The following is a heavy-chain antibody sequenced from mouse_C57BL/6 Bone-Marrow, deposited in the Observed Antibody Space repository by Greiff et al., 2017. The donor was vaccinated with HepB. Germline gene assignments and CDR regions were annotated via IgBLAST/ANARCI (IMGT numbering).Heavy chain of an antibody. V-gene: IGHV1-42*01. CDR3: ARRVYYGSSHWYFDV. J-gene: IGHJ1*03. CDR1: GYSFTGYY. D-gene: IGHD1-1*01. CDR2: INPSTGGT. Sequence: VQLKQSGPELVKPGASVKISCKASGYSFTGYYMNWVKQSPEKSLEWIGEINPSTGGTTYNQKFKAKATLTVDKSSSTAYMQLKSLTSEDSAVYYCARRVYYGSSHWYFDVWGTGTTVTVSS.